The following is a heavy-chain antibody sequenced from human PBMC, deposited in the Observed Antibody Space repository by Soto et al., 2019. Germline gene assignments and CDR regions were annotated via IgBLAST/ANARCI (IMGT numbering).Heavy chain of an antibody. Sequence: PSETLSLTCTVSGGSVSSGSYYWSWIRQPPGKGLEWIGYIYYSGSTNYNPSLKSRVTISVDTSKNQFSLKLSSVTAADTAVYYCARVSDSADSSYCTNGVCRKKYNWFDPWGQGTLVTVSS. V-gene: IGHV4-61*01. D-gene: IGHD2-8*01. J-gene: IGHJ5*02. CDR1: GGSVSSGSYY. CDR3: ARVSDSADSSYCTNGVCRKKYNWFDP. CDR2: IYYSGST.